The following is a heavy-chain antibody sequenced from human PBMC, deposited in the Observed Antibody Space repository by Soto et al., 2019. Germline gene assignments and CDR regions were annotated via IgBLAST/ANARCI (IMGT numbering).Heavy chain of an antibody. CDR3: GTARASWYVDY. CDR1: GSSINSGNYY. J-gene: IGHJ4*02. Sequence: SETLSLTCTVSGSSINSGNYYWSWIRQSPGKGLEWIAYISYSWNTYYNPSLKSRISISADTCKNHFSLELKSVTVADTAVYYCGTARASWYVDYWGQGALVTVSS. CDR2: ISYSWNT. D-gene: IGHD2-2*01. V-gene: IGHV4-30-4*01.